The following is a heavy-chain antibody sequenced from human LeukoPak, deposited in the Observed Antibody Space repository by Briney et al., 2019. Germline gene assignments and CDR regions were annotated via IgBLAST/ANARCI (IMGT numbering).Heavy chain of an antibody. J-gene: IGHJ5*02. D-gene: IGHD1-14*01. V-gene: IGHV3-11*01. Sequence: PGGSLRLSCAASGFSLSDHYINWLRQAPRRGLEWIAYITGSGESVYYADSVKGRFSVSRDNAANSVFLQMDSLRVDDSAVYYCTRDPEYSDTWGPGTLVTVSS. CDR3: TRDPEYSDT. CDR2: ITGSGESV. CDR1: GFSLSDHY.